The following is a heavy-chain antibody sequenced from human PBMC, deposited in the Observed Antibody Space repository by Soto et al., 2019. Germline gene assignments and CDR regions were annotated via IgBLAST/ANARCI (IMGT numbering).Heavy chain of an antibody. J-gene: IGHJ4*02. CDR3: ARDEGIAADY. CDR2: IYYSGST. V-gene: IGHV4-59*01. Sequence: QVQLQESGPGLVKPSETLSLTCTVSGGSISSYYWSWIRQPPGKGLEWIGYIYYSGSTNYNPSLKSRVTISVDTSKNQFSLKLSSVTAADTAVYYCARDEGIAADYWGQGTLVTVSS. CDR1: GGSISSYY. D-gene: IGHD6-13*01.